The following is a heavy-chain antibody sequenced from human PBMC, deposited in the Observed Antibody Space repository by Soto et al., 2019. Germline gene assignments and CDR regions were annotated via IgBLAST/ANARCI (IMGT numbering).Heavy chain of an antibody. CDR1: GFTFNGYA. V-gene: IGHV3-9*01. CDR3: AKDRSSSLNDAFDI. Sequence: PGGSLRLSCAASGFTFNGYAMHWVRQAPGKGLVWVLGISWNSGSIGYADSVKGRFTISRDNAKNSLYLQMNSLRAEDTALYYCAKDRSSSLNDAFDIWGQGTMVTVSS. J-gene: IGHJ3*02. D-gene: IGHD6-13*01. CDR2: ISWNSGSI.